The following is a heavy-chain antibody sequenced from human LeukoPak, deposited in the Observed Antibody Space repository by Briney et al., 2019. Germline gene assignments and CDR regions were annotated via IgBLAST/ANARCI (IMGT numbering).Heavy chain of an antibody. CDR3: AREGGFYRPLDY. D-gene: IGHD6-25*01. Sequence: PSETLSLTCGVSGGSVSSTNWWTWIRQPPGKGLEWIGEVHLDGRTNFNPSLKSRLTMSVDLSENHVSLKLTSVTAADTAAYYCAREGGFYRPLDYSGQGTLVTVSS. CDR1: GGSVSSTNW. CDR2: VHLDGRT. J-gene: IGHJ4*02. V-gene: IGHV4-4*02.